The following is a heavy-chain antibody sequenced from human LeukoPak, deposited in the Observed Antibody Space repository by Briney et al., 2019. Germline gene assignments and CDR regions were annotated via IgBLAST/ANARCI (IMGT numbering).Heavy chain of an antibody. CDR1: GYTFTSSW. CDR3: VRQHLVSGVGDLKTRGAWFDP. J-gene: IGHJ5*02. D-gene: IGHD3-10*01. CDR2: IYPGDSDT. Sequence: GESLKISCKASGYTFTSSWIGWARQMPGKGLEWMGIIYPGDSDTRYSPSFQGQVTISADKSVSTAYLQWSSLKASDPAMYCVRQHLVSGVGDLKTRGAWFDPWGQGTLVTVSS. V-gene: IGHV5-51*01.